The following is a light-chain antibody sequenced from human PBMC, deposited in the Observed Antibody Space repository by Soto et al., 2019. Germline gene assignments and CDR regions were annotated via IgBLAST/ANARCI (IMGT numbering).Light chain of an antibody. CDR3: NSYTTSNTRQIV. CDR1: SSDVGGYNY. V-gene: IGLV2-14*01. J-gene: IGLJ1*01. CDR2: DVS. Sequence: QSALTQPASVSGSPGQSITLSCTGTSSDVGGYNYVSWYQQHPGKAPKFMIYDVSNRPSGVSTRFSGSKSGNTASLTSSGLQAEDEADYYCNSYTTSNTRQIVFGTGTKVTVL.